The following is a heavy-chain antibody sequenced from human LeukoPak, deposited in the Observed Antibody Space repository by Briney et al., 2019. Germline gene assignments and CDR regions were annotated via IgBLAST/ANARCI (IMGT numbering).Heavy chain of an antibody. CDR2: INWNGGST. Sequence: GGSLRLSCAASGFTFDDYGMSWVRQAPGKGLEWVSGINWNGGSTGYADSVKGRFTISRDNAKNSLYLQMNSLRAEDTALYYWARANNRKLYRPFDYWGQGTLVTVSS. J-gene: IGHJ4*02. V-gene: IGHV3-20*04. CDR3: ARANNRKLYRPFDY. CDR1: GFTFDDYG. D-gene: IGHD1-14*01.